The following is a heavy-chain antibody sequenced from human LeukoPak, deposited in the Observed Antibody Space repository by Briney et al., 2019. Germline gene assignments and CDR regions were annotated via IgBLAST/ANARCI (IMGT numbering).Heavy chain of an antibody. D-gene: IGHD2-15*01. CDR3: ARVNHVVMVVAATPGSAFDI. V-gene: IGHV3-7*03. CDR1: GFTFSSYW. J-gene: IGHJ3*02. Sequence: GGSLRLSCTASGFTFSSYWMSWVRQAPGKGLEWVANIKQDGSEKYYVDSVKGTISRDNAKNSLYLQMNSLRAEDTAVYYCARVNHVVMVVAATPGSAFDIWGQGTMVTVSS. CDR2: IKQDGSEK.